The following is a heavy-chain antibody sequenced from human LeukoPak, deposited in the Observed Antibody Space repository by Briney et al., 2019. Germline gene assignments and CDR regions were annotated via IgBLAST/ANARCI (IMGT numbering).Heavy chain of an antibody. CDR3: ARAAITMVRGVRYFDY. CDR2: ISSSGSTI. J-gene: IGHJ4*02. CDR1: GFTFSDYY. Sequence: GGSLRLSCAASGFTFSDYYMSWIRQAPGKGLEWVSYISSSGSTIYYADSVKGRFTISRDNAKNSLYLQMNSQRAEDTAVYYCARAAITMVRGVRYFDYWGQGTLVTVSS. V-gene: IGHV3-11*01. D-gene: IGHD3-10*01.